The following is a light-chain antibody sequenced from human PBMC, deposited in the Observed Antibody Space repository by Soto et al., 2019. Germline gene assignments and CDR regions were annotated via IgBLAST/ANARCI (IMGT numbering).Light chain of an antibody. Sequence: DIQMTQSPSSLSASVGDRVTVSCRASQSXSTHXSWYQQKPGKAPRLLIYAASTLQSGVPSRFSGSGSGTDFXLTISXLXPXDXXXXXXXXXXSXXRTFGQGTKV. CDR3: XXXXSXXRT. V-gene: IGKV1-39*01. J-gene: IGKJ1*01. CDR2: AAS. CDR1: QSXSTH.